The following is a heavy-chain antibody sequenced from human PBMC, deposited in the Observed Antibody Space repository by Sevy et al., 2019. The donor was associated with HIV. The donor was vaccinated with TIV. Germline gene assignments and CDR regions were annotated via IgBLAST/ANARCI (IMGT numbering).Heavy chain of an antibody. Sequence: ASVKVSCKVSGYTLTELSMHWVRQAPGKGLEWMGGFDPEDGETIYAQKFQGRVTMTENTSTDTAYMELSSLRSEDTALYYCATAGRQYFDYWGQGTLVTVSS. CDR3: ATAGRQYFDY. CDR1: GYTLTELS. J-gene: IGHJ4*02. V-gene: IGHV1-24*01. CDR2: FDPEDGET.